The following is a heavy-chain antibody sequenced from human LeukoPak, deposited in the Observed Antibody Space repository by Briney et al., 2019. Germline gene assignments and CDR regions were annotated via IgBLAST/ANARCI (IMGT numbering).Heavy chain of an antibody. D-gene: IGHD5-24*01. V-gene: IGHV4-31*03. J-gene: IGHJ4*02. CDR3: ARGLNARRWLQLPYFDY. Sequence: SETLSLTCTVSGGSISSGGYYWSWIRQHPGKGLEWIGYIYYSGSTYYNPSLKSRVTISVDTSKNQFSLKLSSVTAADTAVYYCARGLNARRWLQLPYFDYWGQGTLVTVSS. CDR1: GGSISSGGYY. CDR2: IYYSGST.